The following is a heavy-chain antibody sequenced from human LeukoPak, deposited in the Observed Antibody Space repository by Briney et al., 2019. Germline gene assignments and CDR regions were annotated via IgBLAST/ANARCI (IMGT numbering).Heavy chain of an antibody. V-gene: IGHV1-69*05. D-gene: IGHD2-15*01. CDR1: GGTFSSYD. J-gene: IGHJ6*02. CDR2: IIPIFGTA. CDR3: GRGPKAGGPHHDMDV. Sequence: GSSVKVSCKASGGTFSSYDISWVRQAPGQGLEWMGGIIPIFGTANYAQKFQGRATMTTDTSTSTAYMELRSLSSDDTAVYYCGRGPKAGGPHHDMDVWGRGTTVTVSS.